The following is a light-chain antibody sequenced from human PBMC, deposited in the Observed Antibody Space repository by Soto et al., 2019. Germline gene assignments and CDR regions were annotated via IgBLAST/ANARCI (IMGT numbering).Light chain of an antibody. Sequence: EIVMTQSPATLSVSPEGSATLSCRASQHVSSNFAWYRQKPGQAPTLLIYRASTRATGIPARFSGSGSGTEFTLTISSLQSEDFAVYYCHQYNNWPYTFGQGTKLEIK. CDR3: HQYNNWPYT. V-gene: IGKV3-15*01. CDR1: QHVSSN. CDR2: RAS. J-gene: IGKJ2*01.